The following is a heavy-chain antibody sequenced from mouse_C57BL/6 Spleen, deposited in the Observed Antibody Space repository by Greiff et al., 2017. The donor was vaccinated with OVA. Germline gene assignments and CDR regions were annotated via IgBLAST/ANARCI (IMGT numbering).Heavy chain of an antibody. V-gene: IGHV2-5*01. CDR2: IWGGGST. J-gene: IGHJ3*01. Sequence: VKVVESGPGLVQPSQSLSITCTVSGFSLTSYGVHWVRQSPGKGLEWRGVIWGGGSTDYNAAFMSRLSITKDNSKSQVFFKMNSLQADDTAIYYCAKNEIYDGYYLFAYWGQGTLVTVSA. D-gene: IGHD2-3*01. CDR3: AKNEIYDGYYLFAY. CDR1: GFSLTSYG.